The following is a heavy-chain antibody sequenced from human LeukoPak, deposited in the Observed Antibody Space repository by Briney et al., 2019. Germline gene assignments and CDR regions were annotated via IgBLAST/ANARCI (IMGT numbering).Heavy chain of an antibody. CDR3: TREITIFGVVIHDAFDI. CDR2: IRSKAYGGTT. V-gene: IGHV3-49*04. Sequence: GGSLRLSCTASGFTFGDYAMSWVRQAPGKGLEWVGFIRSKAYGGTTEYAASVKGRFTISRDDSKSTAYLQMNSLKTEDTAVYYCTREITIFGVVIHDAFDIWGQGTMVTVSS. J-gene: IGHJ3*02. D-gene: IGHD3-3*01. CDR1: GFTFGDYA.